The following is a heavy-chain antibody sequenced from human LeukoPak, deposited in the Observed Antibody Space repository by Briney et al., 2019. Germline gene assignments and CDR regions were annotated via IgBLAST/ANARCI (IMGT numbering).Heavy chain of an antibody. CDR2: IRYDGSNK. Sequence: RAGGSLRLSCAASGFTFSSYGMHWVHQAPGKGLEWVAFIRYDGSNKYYADSVKGRFTISRDNSKNTLYLQMNSLRAEDTAVYYCARCLPGYYYYMDVWGKGTTVTVSS. V-gene: IGHV3-30*02. D-gene: IGHD5/OR15-5a*01. J-gene: IGHJ6*03. CDR3: ARCLPGYYYYMDV. CDR1: GFTFSSYG.